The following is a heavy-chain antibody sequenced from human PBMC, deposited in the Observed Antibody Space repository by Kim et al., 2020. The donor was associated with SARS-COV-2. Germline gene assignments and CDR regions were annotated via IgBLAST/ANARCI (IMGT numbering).Heavy chain of an antibody. V-gene: IGHV3-21*01. D-gene: IGHD2-2*01. J-gene: IGHJ6*02. CDR1: GFTFNSYS. CDR3: ARDFVVVPAAYYYYGMDV. CDR2: IISSGSYI. Sequence: GGSLRLSCAASGFTFNSYSMNWVRQAPGKGLEWVSSIISSGSYIYYADSVKGRFTISRDNAKNSLYLQMNSLRAEDTAVYYCARDFVVVPAAYYYYGMDVWGQGTTVTVSS.